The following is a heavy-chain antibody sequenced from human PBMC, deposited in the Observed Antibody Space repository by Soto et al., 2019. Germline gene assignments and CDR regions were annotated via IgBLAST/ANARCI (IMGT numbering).Heavy chain of an antibody. V-gene: IGHV1-69*01. J-gene: IGHJ5*02. CDR2: SIPMFAAT. D-gene: IGHD2-15*01. CDR1: GGSFSDFA. CDR3: ARGAIVAVPAALSSYHDYTNCRFDP. Sequence: QVQLAQSGAEMTKPGSSVKVSCRASGGSFSDFAFSWVRQAPGQGLEWMGGSIPMFAATKYAQRLQDRVTVTADESKNTVYLALNSLTSEDPAVYYCARGAIVAVPAALSSYHDYTNCRFDPWGQGTLVTVSS.